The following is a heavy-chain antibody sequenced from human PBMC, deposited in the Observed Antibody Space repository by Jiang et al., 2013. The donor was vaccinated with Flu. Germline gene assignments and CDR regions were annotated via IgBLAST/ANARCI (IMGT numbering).Heavy chain of an antibody. J-gene: IGHJ4*02. D-gene: IGHD3-10*01. V-gene: IGHV3-53*01. CDR3: TRGGFGESTQY. CDR1: VSTNY. Sequence: VSTNYMSWVRQAPGKGLEWVSVIYSGGSTYYADSVKGRFTISRDNSKNTLYLQMNSLRAEDTAVYYCTRGGFGESTQYWGQGTLVTVSS. CDR2: IYSGGST.